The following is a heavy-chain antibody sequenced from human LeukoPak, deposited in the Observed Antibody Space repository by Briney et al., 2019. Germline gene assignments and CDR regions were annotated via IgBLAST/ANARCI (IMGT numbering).Heavy chain of an antibody. D-gene: IGHD2-2*01. CDR3: AKATGYCSSTSCHYFDY. V-gene: IGHV3-9*01. CDR1: GFTFDDYA. Sequence: HGRSLRLSCAASGFTFDDYAMHWVRQAPGKGLEWVSGISWNSGSIGYADSVKGRFTISRDNAKNSLYLQMNSLRAEDTALYYCAKATGYCSSTSCHYFDYWGQGTLVTVSS. CDR2: ISWNSGSI. J-gene: IGHJ4*02.